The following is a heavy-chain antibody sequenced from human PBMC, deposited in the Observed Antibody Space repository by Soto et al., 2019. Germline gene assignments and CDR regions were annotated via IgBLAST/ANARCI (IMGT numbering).Heavy chain of an antibody. Sequence: LSCAASGFTFSSYAMTWIRQTPGKGLEWIGEISHSGTTNYKPSLKSRVTISADPSKKQFSLNLTSVTAADSGVYYCARGECSSVYCFTRWALDIWGQGTVVTVSS. CDR3: ARGECSSVYCFTRWALDI. J-gene: IGHJ3*02. CDR2: ISHSGTT. CDR1: GFTFSSYA. D-gene: IGHD2-2*01. V-gene: IGHV4-34*01.